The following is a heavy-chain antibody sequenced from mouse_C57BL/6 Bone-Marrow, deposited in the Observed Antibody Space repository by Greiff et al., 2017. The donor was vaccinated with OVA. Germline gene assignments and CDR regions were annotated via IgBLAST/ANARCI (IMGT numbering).Heavy chain of an antibody. D-gene: IGHD2-3*01. CDR2: ISDGGSYT. V-gene: IGHV5-4*01. CDR1: GFTFSSYA. CDR3: ARGGYYLFAY. Sequence: EVHLVESGGGLVKPGGSLKLSCAASGFTFSSYAMSWVRQTPEKRLEWVATISDGGSYTYYPDNVKGRFTISRDNAKNNLYLQMSHLKSEDTAMYYCARGGYYLFAYWGQGTLVTVSA. J-gene: IGHJ3*01.